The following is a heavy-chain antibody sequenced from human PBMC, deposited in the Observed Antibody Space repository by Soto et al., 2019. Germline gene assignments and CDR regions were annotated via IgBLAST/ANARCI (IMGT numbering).Heavy chain of an antibody. CDR1: GFTFSSYA. J-gene: IGHJ3*02. D-gene: IGHD6-19*01. V-gene: IGHV3-30-3*01. CDR3: AREPTDSSGWYRSLGDAFDI. CDR2: ISYDGSNK. Sequence: QVQLVESGGGVVQPGRSLRLSCAASGFTFSSYAMHWVRQAPGKGLEWVAVISYDGSNKYYADSVKGRFTISRDNSKNTLYLQMSSLGAEDTAVYYCAREPTDSSGWYRSLGDAFDIWGQGTMVTVSS.